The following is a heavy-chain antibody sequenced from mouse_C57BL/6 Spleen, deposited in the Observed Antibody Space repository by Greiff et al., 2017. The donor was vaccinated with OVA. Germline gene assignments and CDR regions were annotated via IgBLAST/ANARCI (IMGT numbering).Heavy chain of an antibody. CDR1: GYTFTSYW. D-gene: IGHD2-3*01. J-gene: IGHJ2*01. Sequence: QVQLQQPGTELVKPGASVKLSCKASGYTFTSYWMHWVKQRPGQGLEWIGNINPSNGGTNYNEKFKSKATLTVDKSSSTVYMQLSSLTSEDSAVYYCARDGYDCYPLDYWGQGTTLTVSA. CDR2: INPSNGGT. V-gene: IGHV1-53*01. CDR3: ARDGYDCYPLDY.